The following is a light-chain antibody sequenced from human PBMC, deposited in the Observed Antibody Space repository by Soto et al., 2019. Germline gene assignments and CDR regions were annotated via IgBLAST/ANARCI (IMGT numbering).Light chain of an antibody. V-gene: IGLV2-14*01. Sequence: QSVLTQPASVSGSPGQSITISCTGTSSDVGGYNYVSWYQQHPGKAPKLMIYDVSNRPSGVSNRFSGSKSGNTASLTISGLQAEDEADYYCSSYTSSNSYAGSSFYVFGTGTKVTDL. CDR1: SSDVGGYNY. J-gene: IGLJ1*01. CDR2: DVS. CDR3: SSYTSSNSYAGSSFYV.